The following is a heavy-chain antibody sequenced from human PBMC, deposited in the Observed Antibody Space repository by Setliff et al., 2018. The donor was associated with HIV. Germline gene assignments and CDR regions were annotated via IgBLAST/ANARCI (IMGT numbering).Heavy chain of an antibody. J-gene: IGHJ4*02. Sequence: LSLTCAVSGGSISSTNWWSWVRQPPGKGLEWIGEIYHSGGTNYNPSLKSRVTISVDKSKNQFSLKLNSVTAADTAVYYCARAPNYYGSKAYFDYWGQGTLVTVSS. D-gene: IGHD3-22*01. CDR3: ARAPNYYGSKAYFDY. CDR2: IYHSGGT. V-gene: IGHV4-4*02. CDR1: GGSISSTNW.